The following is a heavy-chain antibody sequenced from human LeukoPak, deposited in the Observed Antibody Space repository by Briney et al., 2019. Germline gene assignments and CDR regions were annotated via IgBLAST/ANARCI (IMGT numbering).Heavy chain of an antibody. V-gene: IGHV3-53*01. Sequence: GGSLRLSCTVSGFTVSSNSMSWVRQAPGKGLEWVSFIYSDNTHYSDSVKGRFTISRDNSKNTLYLQMNSLRAEDTAVYYCARRAGAYSHPYEYWGQGTLVPVSS. J-gene: IGHJ4*02. CDR2: IYSDNT. CDR1: GFTVSSNS. D-gene: IGHD4/OR15-4a*01. CDR3: ARRAGAYSHPYEY.